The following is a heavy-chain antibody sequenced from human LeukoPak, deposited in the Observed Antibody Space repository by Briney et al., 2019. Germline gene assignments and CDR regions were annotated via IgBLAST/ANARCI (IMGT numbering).Heavy chain of an antibody. CDR1: GGSISSYY. V-gene: IGHV4-59*01. CDR3: ARINSGSYLTPDY. D-gene: IGHD1-26*01. Sequence: SETLSLTCTVSGGSISSYYWSWIRQPPGKGLEWIGYIYYSGGTNYNPSLKSRVTISVDTSKNQFSLKLSSVTAADTAVYYCARINSGSYLTPDYWGQGTLVTVSS. CDR2: IYYSGGT. J-gene: IGHJ4*02.